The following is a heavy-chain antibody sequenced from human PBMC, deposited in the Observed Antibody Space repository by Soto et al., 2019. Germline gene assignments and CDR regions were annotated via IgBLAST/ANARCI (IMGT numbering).Heavy chain of an antibody. J-gene: IGHJ3*02. CDR3: AKDQAGYCSGGSCYSDDAFDI. Sequence: GSLRLSCAASGFTFSGYAMSWVRQAPGKGLEWVSAISGSGGSTYYADSVKGRFTISRDNSKNTLYLQMNSLRAEDTAVYYCAKDQAGYCSGGSCYSDDAFDIWGQGTMVTVSS. V-gene: IGHV3-23*01. D-gene: IGHD2-15*01. CDR2: ISGSGGST. CDR1: GFTFSGYA.